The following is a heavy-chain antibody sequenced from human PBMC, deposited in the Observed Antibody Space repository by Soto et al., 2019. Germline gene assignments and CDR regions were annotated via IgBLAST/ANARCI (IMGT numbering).Heavy chain of an antibody. CDR2: IYHSGST. Sequence: SETLSLTCAVSGGSISSGGYSWSWIRQPPGKGLEWIGYIYHSGSTYYNPSLKSRVTISVDRSKNQFSLKLSSVTAADTAVYYCARGHYGDSSASFDYWGQGTIVTVYS. J-gene: IGHJ4*02. CDR1: GGSISSGGYS. CDR3: ARGHYGDSSASFDY. V-gene: IGHV4-30-2*01. D-gene: IGHD4-17*01.